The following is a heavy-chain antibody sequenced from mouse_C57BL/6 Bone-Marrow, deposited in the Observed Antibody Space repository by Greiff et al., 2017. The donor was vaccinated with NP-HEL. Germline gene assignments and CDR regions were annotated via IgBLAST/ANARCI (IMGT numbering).Heavy chain of an antibody. CDR1: GYSITSGYY. V-gene: IGHV3-6*01. CDR2: ISYDGSN. J-gene: IGHJ1*03. D-gene: IGHD1-1*01. CDR3: ARDYGSSYGYFDV. Sequence: EVKLQESGPGLVKPSQSLSLTCSVTGYSITSGYYWNWIRQFPGNKLEWMGYISYDGSNNYNPSLKNRISITRDTSKNQFFLKLNSVTTEDTATYDCARDYGSSYGYFDVWGTGTTVTVSS.